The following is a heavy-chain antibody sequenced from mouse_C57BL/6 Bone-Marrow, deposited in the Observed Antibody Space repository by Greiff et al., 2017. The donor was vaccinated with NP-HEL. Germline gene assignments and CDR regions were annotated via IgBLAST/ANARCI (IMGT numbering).Heavy chain of an antibody. CDR2: FHPYNDDT. CDR3: ARAPPYQRDFDY. Sequence: VKVVESGAELVKPGASVKMSCKASGYTFTTYPIEWMKQNHGKSLEWIGNFHPYNDDTKYNEKFKGKATLTVEKSSSTVYLELSRLTSDDSAVYYCARAPPYQRDFDYWGQGTTLTVSS. CDR1: GYTFTTYP. V-gene: IGHV1-47*01. J-gene: IGHJ2*01.